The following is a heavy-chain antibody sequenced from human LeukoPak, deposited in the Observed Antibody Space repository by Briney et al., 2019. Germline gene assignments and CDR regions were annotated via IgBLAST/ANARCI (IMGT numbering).Heavy chain of an antibody. J-gene: IGHJ4*02. Sequence: GGSLRLSCAASGFTFNSYAMSWVRQAPGKGLEWVSSISGRGGDTYYADSVKGRFTISRDNSKNTLYLQINSLRAEDTAVYYCARSQWSDYWGQGTLVTVSS. CDR1: GFTFNSYA. D-gene: IGHD2-8*01. CDR2: ISGRGGDT. V-gene: IGHV3-23*01. CDR3: ARSQWSDY.